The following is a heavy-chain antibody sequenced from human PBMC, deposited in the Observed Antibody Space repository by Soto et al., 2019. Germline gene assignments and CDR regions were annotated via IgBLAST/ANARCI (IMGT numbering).Heavy chain of an antibody. CDR3: ARGSSAAD. CDR2: IKQDGSEK. CDR1: GFPLSDHY. Sequence: GGSLRLSCVASGFPLSDHYMDWVRQAPGKGLEWVANIKQDGSEKYYVDSVKGRFTISRDNAKNSLYLQMNSLRAEDTAVYFCARGSSAADWGQGTLVTVSS. V-gene: IGHV3-7*04. D-gene: IGHD6-13*01. J-gene: IGHJ4*02.